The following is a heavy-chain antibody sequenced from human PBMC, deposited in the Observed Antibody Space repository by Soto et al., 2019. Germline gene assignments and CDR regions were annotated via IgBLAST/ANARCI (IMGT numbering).Heavy chain of an antibody. CDR1: GGSIRSGDYY. D-gene: IGHD4-4*01. CDR2: IYYSGST. J-gene: IGHJ4*02. Sequence: SETLSLTCTVSGGSIRSGDYYWNWIRQHPGKGLEWIGYIYYSGSTNYKPSLKSRVTISVDTSKNQFSLKVSSATAADTAVYYCARHSNRNYGLYYFDYWGLGALVTVSS. V-gene: IGHV4-61*08. CDR3: ARHSNRNYGLYYFDY.